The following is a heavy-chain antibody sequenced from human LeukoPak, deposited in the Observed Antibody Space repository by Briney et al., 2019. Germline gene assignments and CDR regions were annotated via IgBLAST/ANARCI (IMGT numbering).Heavy chain of an antibody. CDR2: ISTDAGET. J-gene: IGHJ4*02. CDR1: GFTFNNYA. Sequence: GGSLRLSCAASGFTFNNYAMSWVRQAPGKGLEWVSAISTDAGETHYADSVKGRFTISRDNSKNTVSLQMSSLRAEDTALYYCAKGSGNGYGSGPFDYWGQGTLVTVSS. V-gene: IGHV3-23*01. CDR3: AKGSGNGYGSGPFDY. D-gene: IGHD3-10*01.